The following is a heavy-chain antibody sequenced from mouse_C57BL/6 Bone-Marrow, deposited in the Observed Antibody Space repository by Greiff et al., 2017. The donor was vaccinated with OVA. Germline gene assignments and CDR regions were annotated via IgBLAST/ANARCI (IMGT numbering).Heavy chain of an antibody. CDR3: ARQVYYGSSKWYFDV. V-gene: IGHV5-16*01. J-gene: IGHJ1*03. Sequence: DVQLVESEGGLVQPGSSMKLSCTASGFTFSDYYMAWVRQAPEKGLEWVAYINYDGSSTYYLDSLKGRFIISRDNAKNILYLQMSSLKSEDTTTDDWARQVYYGSSKWYFDVWGKGTTVTVSS. CDR2: INYDGSST. D-gene: IGHD1-1*01. CDR1: GFTFSDYY.